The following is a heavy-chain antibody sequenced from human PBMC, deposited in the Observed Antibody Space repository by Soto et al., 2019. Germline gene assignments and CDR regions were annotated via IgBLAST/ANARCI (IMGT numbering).Heavy chain of an antibody. CDR3: ARDSFWSGPSYYYYYYMDV. D-gene: IGHD3-3*01. Sequence: GGSLRLSCAASGFTFSSYAMSWVRQDPGKGXXWMGIIQPSGGSTSNAQKVQGRFTISRDTSTNTLYMELNSLRSEDTAVYYCARDSFWSGPSYYYYYYMDVWGKGTTVTVSS. V-gene: IGHV3-23*01. CDR2: IQPSGGST. CDR1: GFTFSSYA. J-gene: IGHJ6*03.